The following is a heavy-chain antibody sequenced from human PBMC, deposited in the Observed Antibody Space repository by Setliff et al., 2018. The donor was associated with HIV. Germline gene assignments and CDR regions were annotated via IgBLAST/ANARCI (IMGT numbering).Heavy chain of an antibody. J-gene: IGHJ4*02. D-gene: IGHD6-13*01. CDR1: GGSVSSPGYY. CDR3: ASPASDSSTVNGADY. CDR2: IYYSGST. Sequence: PSETLSLTCTVSGGSVSSPGYYWGWIRQPPGKGLEWIGNIYYSGSTYYNPSLKSRVTISVDTSKNQFSLKLSSVTAADTAVYYCASPASDSSTVNGADYWGQGTLVTVSS. V-gene: IGHV4-39*01.